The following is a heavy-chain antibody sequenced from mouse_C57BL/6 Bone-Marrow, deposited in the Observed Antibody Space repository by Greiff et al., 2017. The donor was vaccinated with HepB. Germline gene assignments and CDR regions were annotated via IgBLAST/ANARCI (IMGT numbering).Heavy chain of an antibody. CDR3: ARPAKVSFAY. CDR2: IHPNSGST. J-gene: IGHJ3*01. Sequence: VQLQQPGAELVKPGASVKLSCKASGYTFTSYWMHWVKQRPGQGLEWIGMIHPNSGSTNYNEKFKSKATLTVDKSSSTAYMQLSSLTSEDSGVYYCARPAKVSFAYWGQGTLVTVSA. CDR1: GYTFTSYW. V-gene: IGHV1-64*01. D-gene: IGHD2-14*01.